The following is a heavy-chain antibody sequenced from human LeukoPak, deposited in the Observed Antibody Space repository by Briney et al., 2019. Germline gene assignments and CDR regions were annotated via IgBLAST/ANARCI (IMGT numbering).Heavy chain of an antibody. Sequence: GGSLRLSCAASGFTFSNYAMSWVRQAPGRGLEWVSAISGSGGSTYYPDSVKGRFTISRDNSKNTLYLQMNSLRAEDTAVYYCAKDLGGSGSYKYYYYYGMDVWGKGTTVTVSS. J-gene: IGHJ6*04. CDR3: AKDLGGSGSYKYYYYYGMDV. V-gene: IGHV3-23*01. CDR1: GFTFSNYA. D-gene: IGHD3-10*01. CDR2: ISGSGGST.